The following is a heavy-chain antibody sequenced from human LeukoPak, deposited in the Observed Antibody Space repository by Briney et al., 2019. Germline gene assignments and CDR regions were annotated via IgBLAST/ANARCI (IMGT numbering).Heavy chain of an antibody. D-gene: IGHD3-10*01. Sequence: GASVKVSCKASGYTFTSYAMNWVRQAPGQGLEWMGWINTNTGNPTYAQRFTGRFVFSLDTSVSTAYLQISSLKAEDTAVYYCARDKEDSAYYYYYYGMDVWGQGTTVTVSS. V-gene: IGHV7-4-1*02. J-gene: IGHJ6*02. CDR3: ARDKEDSAYYYYYYGMDV. CDR2: INTNTGNP. CDR1: GYTFTSYA.